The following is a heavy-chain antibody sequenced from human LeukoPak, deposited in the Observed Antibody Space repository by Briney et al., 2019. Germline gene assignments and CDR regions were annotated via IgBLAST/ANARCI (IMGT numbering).Heavy chain of an antibody. CDR1: GFIFSSYA. V-gene: IGHV3-23*01. J-gene: IGHJ4*02. Sequence: GGSLRVSCAASGFIFSSYAMSWVRQVPGKGLEWVSAISGSGSSSYYADSVKGQFTISRDNSKNTLYLQMNSLRAEDTAVYYCAKAETTRVVVTTDHFDFWGQGTLVTVSS. CDR3: AKAETTRVVVTTDHFDF. D-gene: IGHD2-21*02. CDR2: ISGSGSSS.